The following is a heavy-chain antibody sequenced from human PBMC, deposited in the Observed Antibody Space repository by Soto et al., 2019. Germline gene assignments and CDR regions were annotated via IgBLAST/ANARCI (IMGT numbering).Heavy chain of an antibody. V-gene: IGHV1-18*04. CDR2: INTSNGDT. CDR3: ARDSAAHGPVFDY. Sequence: QVQLVQSGTEVKKPGASVKVSCKASGYTFSTYGISWVRQAPGQGLEWMAWINTSNGDTHYAQKVQDRVSMTTDRLTSTAYMELRSLGSDDTAIYYCARDSAAHGPVFDYWGQGTLVTVSS. J-gene: IGHJ4*02. CDR1: GYTFSTYG. D-gene: IGHD6-13*01.